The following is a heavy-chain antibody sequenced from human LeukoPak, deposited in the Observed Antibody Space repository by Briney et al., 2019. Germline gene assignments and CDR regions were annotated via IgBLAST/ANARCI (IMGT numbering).Heavy chain of an antibody. CDR3: AGLVVPAANYYYYMDA. V-gene: IGHV1-69*01. CDR2: IIPIFGTA. D-gene: IGHD2-2*01. J-gene: IGHJ6*03. Sequence: GSTVKVSCKASGGTFSGYAISWVRQAPGQGLEWMGGIIPIFGTANYAQKFQGRVTITADESTSTAYMELSSLRSEDTAVYYCAGLVVPAANYYYYMDAWGKGTTVTVSS. CDR1: GGTFSGYA.